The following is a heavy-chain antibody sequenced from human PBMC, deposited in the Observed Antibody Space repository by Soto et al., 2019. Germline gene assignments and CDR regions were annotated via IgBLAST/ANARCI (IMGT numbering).Heavy chain of an antibody. V-gene: IGHV3-30*18. CDR1: GFTFSSYG. J-gene: IGHJ4*02. CDR2: ISYDGSNK. D-gene: IGHD4-17*01. Sequence: GGSLRLSCAASGFTFSSYGIHWVRQAPGKGLEWVAIISYDGSNKYYADSVKGRFTISRDNSKNTLYLQMNSLRAEDTAVYYCAKTGPLRKDYFDYWGQGTLVXVSS. CDR3: AKTGPLRKDYFDY.